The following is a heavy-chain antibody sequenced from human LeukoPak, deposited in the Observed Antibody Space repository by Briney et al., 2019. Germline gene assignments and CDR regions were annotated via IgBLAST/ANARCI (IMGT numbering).Heavy chain of an antibody. V-gene: IGHV3-7*01. Sequence: PGGSLRLSCAASGFTFSTYWMSWVRQAPGKGLEWVANIRQDGGATFYVDSMKGRFIISRDNAKNSLYLQMNSLRDEDTGVYYCATSHDSSGNDWGQGTLVTVHS. CDR2: IRQDGGAT. J-gene: IGHJ4*02. CDR3: ATSHDSSGND. D-gene: IGHD3-22*01. CDR1: GFTFSTYW.